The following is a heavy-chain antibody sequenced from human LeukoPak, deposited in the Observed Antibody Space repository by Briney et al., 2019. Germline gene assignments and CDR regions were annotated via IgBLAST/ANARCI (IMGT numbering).Heavy chain of an antibody. CDR2: IKQDGSEK. CDR3: ARVVDDIVVVPAAMDY. V-gene: IGHV3-7*03. CDR1: GFTFSSYR. Sequence: GGSLRLSCAASGFTFSSYRMSWVRQAPGKGLEWVANIKQDGSEKYYVDSVKGRFTISRDNAKNSLYLQMNSLRAEDTAVYYCARVVDDIVVVPAAMDYWGQGTLVTVSS. D-gene: IGHD2-2*01. J-gene: IGHJ4*02.